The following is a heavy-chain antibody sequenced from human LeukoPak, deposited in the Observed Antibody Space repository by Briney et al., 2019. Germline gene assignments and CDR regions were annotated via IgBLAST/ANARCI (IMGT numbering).Heavy chain of an antibody. CDR1: GFTLSTYW. CDR3: ARQTGSGLFILP. V-gene: IGHV3-7*01. J-gene: IGHJ4*02. Sequence: GGSLRLSCAASGFTLSTYWMSWVRQAPGKGLEWVANIKEDGSNKYYVDSVKGRFTISRDNSKNTLYLQMNSLRAKDTAVYYCARQTGSGLFILPGGQGTLVTVSS. CDR2: IKEDGSNK. D-gene: IGHD3/OR15-3a*01.